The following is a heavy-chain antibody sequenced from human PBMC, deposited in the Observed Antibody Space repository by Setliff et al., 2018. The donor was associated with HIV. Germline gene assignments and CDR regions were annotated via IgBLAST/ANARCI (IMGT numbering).Heavy chain of an antibody. CDR3: ARDRVVRGVITTYYYMDV. CDR2: IYYSGST. Sequence: PSETLSLTCTVSGGSISSHYWSWIRQPPGKGLEWIGYIYYSGSTNYNPSLKSRVTISVDTSKNQFSLKLSSVTAADTAVYYCARDRVVRGVITTYYYMDVWGKGTTVTAP. CDR1: GGSISSHY. J-gene: IGHJ6*03. V-gene: IGHV4-59*11. D-gene: IGHD3-10*01.